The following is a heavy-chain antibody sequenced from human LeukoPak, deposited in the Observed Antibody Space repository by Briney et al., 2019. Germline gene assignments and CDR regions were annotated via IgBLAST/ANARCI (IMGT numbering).Heavy chain of an antibody. CDR3: ARREYSNRDEFSQH. V-gene: IGHV5-10-1*01. Sequence: GESLKISCQGSAYSFTTYWISWVRQMPGKGLEWMGRIDPSDSYTNYSPSFQGHVTISADKSISTAYLQWSSLKASDTAMYYCARREYSNRDEFSQHWGQGTLWTVSS. CDR2: IDPSDSYT. CDR1: AYSFTTYW. J-gene: IGHJ1*01. D-gene: IGHD6-13*01.